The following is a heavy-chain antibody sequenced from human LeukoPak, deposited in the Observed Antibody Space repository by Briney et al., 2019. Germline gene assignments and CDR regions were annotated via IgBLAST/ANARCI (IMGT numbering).Heavy chain of an antibody. D-gene: IGHD3-22*01. V-gene: IGHV1-69*05. CDR3: ARDRTKGNRSGYSDAFDI. CDR1: GYTFTNFD. CDR2: IIPISGTA. Sequence: SVKVSCKASGYTFTNFDINWVRQATGQGLEWMGTIIPISGTANYAQKFQGRLTITTDESTSTAYMELSSLRSEDTAVYYCARDRTKGNRSGYSDAFDIWGQGTMVTVSS. J-gene: IGHJ3*02.